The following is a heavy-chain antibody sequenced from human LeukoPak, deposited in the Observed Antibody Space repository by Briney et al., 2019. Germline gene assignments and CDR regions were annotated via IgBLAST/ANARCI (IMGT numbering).Heavy chain of an antibody. CDR3: ARIMTYYYDSSGYYLFDY. CDR2: INPNSGGT. D-gene: IGHD3-22*01. Sequence: ASVKVSCKASGYTFTGYYMHWVRQAPGQGLEWMGWINPNSGGTNYAQKFRGRVTMTRDTSISTAYMELSRLRSDDTAVYYCARIMTYYYDSSGYYLFDYWGQGTLVTVSS. CDR1: GYTFTGYY. V-gene: IGHV1-2*02. J-gene: IGHJ4*02.